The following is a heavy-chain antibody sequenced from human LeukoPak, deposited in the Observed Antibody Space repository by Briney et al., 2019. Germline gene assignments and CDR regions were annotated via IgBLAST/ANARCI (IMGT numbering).Heavy chain of an antibody. Sequence: SVKVSCKASGGTFSSYAISWVRQAPGKGLEWMGRIIPILGIANYAQKLQGRVTITADKSTSTAYMELSSLRSEDTAVYYCARGSYSSSYSWFDPWGQGTLVTVSS. J-gene: IGHJ5*02. CDR2: IIPILGIA. CDR3: ARGSYSSSYSWFDP. CDR1: GGTFSSYA. V-gene: IGHV1-69*04. D-gene: IGHD6-6*01.